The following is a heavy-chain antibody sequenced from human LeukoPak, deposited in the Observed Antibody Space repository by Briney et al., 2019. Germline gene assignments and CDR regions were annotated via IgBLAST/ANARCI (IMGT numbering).Heavy chain of an antibody. CDR3: ARLSSNGATFFDY. Sequence: SETLSLTCTVSGDSISSSPYYWGWIRQPPGKGLEWIGKISRSVGTHYNPSLESRVTISIDMSKNQFSLKLNSVTAADTAVYYCARLSSNGATFFDYVGQGTLVTVSS. CDR2: ISRSVGT. D-gene: IGHD6-13*01. J-gene: IGHJ4*02. V-gene: IGHV4-39*01. CDR1: GDSISSSPYY.